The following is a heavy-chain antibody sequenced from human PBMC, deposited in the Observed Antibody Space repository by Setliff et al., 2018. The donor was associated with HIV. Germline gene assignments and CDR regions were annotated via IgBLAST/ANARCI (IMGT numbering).Heavy chain of an antibody. CDR2: IYTSGST. D-gene: IGHD3-10*01. V-gene: IGHV4-4*07. J-gene: IGHJ4*02. CDR1: GGSISSYY. CDR3: ARGSYTVRIDY. Sequence: SETLSLTCTVSGGSISSYYWSWIRQPAGKGLEWIGRIYTSGSTMYNPSLKSRVTMSLDTPKNQVSLKLTSVTAADTAVYYCARGSYTVRIDYWGQGTRVTVSS.